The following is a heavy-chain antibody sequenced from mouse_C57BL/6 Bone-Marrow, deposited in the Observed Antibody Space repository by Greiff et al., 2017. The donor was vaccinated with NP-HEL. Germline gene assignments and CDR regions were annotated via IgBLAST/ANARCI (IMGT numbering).Heavy chain of an antibody. CDR1: GFTFSSYG. CDR3: ARQNMITTEGFAY. CDR2: ISSGGSYT. D-gene: IGHD2-4*01. V-gene: IGHV5-6*02. Sequence: EVMLVESGGDLVKPGGSLKLSCAASGFTFSSYGMSWVRQTSDKRLEWVATISSGGSYTYYPDSVKGRFTISRDNAKNTLYLQMSSLKSEDTAMYYCARQNMITTEGFAYWGQGTLVTVSA. J-gene: IGHJ3*01.